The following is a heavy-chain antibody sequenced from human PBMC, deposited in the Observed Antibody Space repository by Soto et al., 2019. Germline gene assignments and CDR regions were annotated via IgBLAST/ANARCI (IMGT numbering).Heavy chain of an antibody. V-gene: IGHV3-33*08. D-gene: IGHD3-16*02. CDR3: ARDGPYRNVEDN. CDR2: MSSDGSTA. J-gene: IGHJ4*02. CDR1: GFSFSIYG. Sequence: QEQLVESGGGVVQPGTSLRLSCATTGFSFSIYGMHWVRQAPGKGLEWVAFMSSDGSTAHYADSMKGRFTITRDNSNNIVFLHLNRLTVDDTAVYPCARDGPYRNVEDNWGQGTLFTVAS.